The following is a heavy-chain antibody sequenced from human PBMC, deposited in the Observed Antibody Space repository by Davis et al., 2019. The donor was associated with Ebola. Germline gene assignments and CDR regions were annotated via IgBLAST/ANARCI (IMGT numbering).Heavy chain of an antibody. J-gene: IGHJ4*02. V-gene: IGHV3-73*01. CDR3: VRHADSIDY. CDR1: VFTFSDSA. CDR2: IRSKANSHAT. Sequence: GESLKISCAASVFTFSDSAIHWVRQASGKGLEWVGHIRSKANSHATVYTESLKGRFSISRDDSKNTAYLQMNSLKTEDTAIYFCVRHADSIDYWGQGTLVTVSS. D-gene: IGHD5-18*01.